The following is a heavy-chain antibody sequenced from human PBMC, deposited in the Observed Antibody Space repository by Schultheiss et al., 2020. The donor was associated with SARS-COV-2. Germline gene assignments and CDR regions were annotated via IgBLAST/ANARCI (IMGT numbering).Heavy chain of an antibody. Sequence: ASVKVSCKASGYTFTSYGINWVRQAPGQGLEWMGWISAYNGNTNYAQKLQGRVTMTTDTSTSTAYMELRSLRSDDTAVYYCAVGGGRNWNNYYGMDVWGQGTTVTVSS. CDR1: GYTFTSYG. J-gene: IGHJ6*02. V-gene: IGHV1-18*01. CDR2: ISAYNGNT. D-gene: IGHD1/OR15-1a*01. CDR3: AVGGGRNWNNYYGMDV.